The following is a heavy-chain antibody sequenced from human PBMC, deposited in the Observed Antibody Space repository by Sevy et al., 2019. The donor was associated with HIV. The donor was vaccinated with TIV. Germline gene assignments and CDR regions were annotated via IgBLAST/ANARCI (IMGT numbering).Heavy chain of an antibody. Sequence: GSLRLSCAAAGFTLSKYGMHLGRQAPGKGLEGVAVIWDASNTKYYAESVKDRFTISRDNSNNTVFLQMNSLKTEDTAVYYCARDYLERWLQTSGHFQHWGQGTLVTVSS. CDR2: IWDASNTK. CDR1: GFTLSKYG. V-gene: IGHV3-33*08. CDR3: ARDYLERWLQTSGHFQH. D-gene: IGHD3-3*01. J-gene: IGHJ1*01.